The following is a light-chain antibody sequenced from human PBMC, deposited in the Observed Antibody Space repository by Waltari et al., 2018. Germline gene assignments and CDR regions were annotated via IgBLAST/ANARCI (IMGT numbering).Light chain of an antibody. CDR1: PTVLYKSNNRNY. Sequence: DFVMTQSPASLALSLGERATIHCKTSPTVLYKSNNRNYLTWYQQKPGQPPKLLFYWASTRGSGVPDRFSASGSGTDFTLTISRLQPEDVAIYYCQQYYSSPYTFGQGTRLEIK. V-gene: IGKV4-1*01. CDR2: WAS. J-gene: IGKJ2*01. CDR3: QQYYSSPYT.